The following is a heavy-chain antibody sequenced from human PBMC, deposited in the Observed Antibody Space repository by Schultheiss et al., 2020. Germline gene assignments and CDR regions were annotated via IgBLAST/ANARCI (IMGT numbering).Heavy chain of an antibody. CDR2: IIPIFGTA. J-gene: IGHJ4*02. CDR1: GYTFTGYY. D-gene: IGHD3-10*01. Sequence: SVKVSCKASGYTFTGYYMHWVRQAPGQGLEWMGGIIPIFGTANYAQKFQGRVTITADESTSTAYMELSSLRSEDTAVYYCARATRFGEEGRFDYWGQGTLGTVSS. CDR3: ARATRFGEEGRFDY. V-gene: IGHV1-69*13.